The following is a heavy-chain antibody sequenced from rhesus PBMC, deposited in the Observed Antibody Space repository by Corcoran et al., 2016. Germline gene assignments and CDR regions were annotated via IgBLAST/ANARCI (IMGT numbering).Heavy chain of an antibody. V-gene: IGHV4-93*01. J-gene: IGHJ3*01. D-gene: IGHD3-3*01. Sequence: QVQLQESGPAVVKPSETLSLTCAVSGASISSTTWWIWPLQSPGKGLAGIGCIYGSGGSTEYNPSRKSRVNISIDTSKNQFSLKLSSVTAADTAVYYCATETSIQFLEWLLMVGAFDFWGQGLRVTVSS. CDR3: ATETSIQFLEWLLMVGAFDF. CDR1: GASISSTTW. CDR2: IYGSGGST.